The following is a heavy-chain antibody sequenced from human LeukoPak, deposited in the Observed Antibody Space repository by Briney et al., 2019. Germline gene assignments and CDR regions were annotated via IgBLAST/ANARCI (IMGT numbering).Heavy chain of an antibody. J-gene: IGHJ3*02. D-gene: IGHD6-13*01. V-gene: IGHV6-1*01. CDR2: TCYRSKWYN. Sequence: SQTLSLTCAISGDSVSSNSAAWNLIRQSPSRGLEWLGRTCYRSKWYNNYAVSVKSRITINPDTSKNQFSLQLNSVTPEDTAVYYCAREVAAGTGDAFDIWGQGTMVTVSS. CDR1: GDSVSSNSAA. CDR3: AREVAAGTGDAFDI.